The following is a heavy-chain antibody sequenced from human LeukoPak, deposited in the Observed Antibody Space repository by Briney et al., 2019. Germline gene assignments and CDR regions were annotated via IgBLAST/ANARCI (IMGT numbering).Heavy chain of an antibody. D-gene: IGHD6-13*01. CDR3: ARDLGGGKGYSSSWKYWFDP. J-gene: IGHJ5*02. Sequence: SETLSLTCIVYGGSFSDYYWSWIRQPPGRGLQWIGEINHGGSTNYNPSLKSRVTISVDTSKNQFSLKLSSVTAADTAVYYCARDLGGGKGYSSSWKYWFDPWAREPWSPSPQ. CDR1: GGSFSDYY. CDR2: INHGGST. V-gene: IGHV4-34*09.